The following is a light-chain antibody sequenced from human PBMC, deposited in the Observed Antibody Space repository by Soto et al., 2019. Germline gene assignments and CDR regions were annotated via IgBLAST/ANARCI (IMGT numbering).Light chain of an antibody. V-gene: IGKV1-27*01. Sequence: DIQMTQSPSSLSASVGGRVTITCRASQGISDYLAWYQQKPGKVPKPLIFAASTLQSGVPSRFRGSGYGTDFTLTISSLQPEDVATYYCQKYNSAPRTFGPGTKVDIK. CDR1: QGISDY. CDR2: AAS. CDR3: QKYNSAPRT. J-gene: IGKJ1*01.